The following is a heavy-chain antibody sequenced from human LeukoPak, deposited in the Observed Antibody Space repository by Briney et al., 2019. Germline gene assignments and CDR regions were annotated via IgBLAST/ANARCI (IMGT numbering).Heavy chain of an antibody. J-gene: IGHJ4*02. D-gene: IGHD6-6*01. Sequence: GGSLRLSCAASGFTFSSNGKHWVRQAPGKGLERVAFIQNDGNNKKYADSVKGRFTISRDNSKNTLYLQMNSLRAEDTAVYYCARDWGTSSLYLVNWGQGTLVTVSS. CDR1: GFTFSSNG. CDR3: ARDWGTSSLYLVN. V-gene: IGHV3-30*02. CDR2: IQNDGNNK.